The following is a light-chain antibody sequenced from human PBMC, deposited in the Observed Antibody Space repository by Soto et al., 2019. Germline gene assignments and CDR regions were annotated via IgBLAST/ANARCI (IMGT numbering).Light chain of an antibody. Sequence: EILMTQSPATLSVSPGGRATLSCRASQTVSSSLAWYQQKPGQAPRLLIYGASTRATGIPARFSGSGSGTDFTLSISILQSEDFAVYYCQQFNNWPLTFGGGTKVEIK. V-gene: IGKV3-15*01. CDR2: GAS. CDR3: QQFNNWPLT. CDR1: QTVSSS. J-gene: IGKJ4*01.